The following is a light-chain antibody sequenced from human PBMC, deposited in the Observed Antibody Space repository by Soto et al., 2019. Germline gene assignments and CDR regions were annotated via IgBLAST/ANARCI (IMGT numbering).Light chain of an antibody. V-gene: IGLV2-8*01. Sequence: QSVLTQPPSASGSPEQSVAISCTGTSSDVGGYNYVSWYQQHPGKAPKLMIYEVNKRPSGVPDRFSGSKSGNTASLTVSGLQAEDEADYYCSSYAGGSNVFGTGTKLTVL. CDR2: EVN. CDR3: SSYAGGSNV. CDR1: SSDVGGYNY. J-gene: IGLJ1*01.